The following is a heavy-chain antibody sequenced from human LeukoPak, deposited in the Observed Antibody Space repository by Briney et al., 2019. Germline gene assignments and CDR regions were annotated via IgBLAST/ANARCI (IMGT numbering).Heavy chain of an antibody. V-gene: IGHV3-21*01. Sequence: GGSLRLSCAASGFTFSSYTMNWVRQAPGKGLEWVSSISRSTTNTFYADSVRGRFTISRDNAKDTLYLQMNSLRAEDTAVYYCAREMGFIQDLDYWDQGTLVTVSS. D-gene: IGHD2-8*01. CDR2: ISRSTTNT. CDR3: AREMGFIQDLDY. CDR1: GFTFSSYT. J-gene: IGHJ4*02.